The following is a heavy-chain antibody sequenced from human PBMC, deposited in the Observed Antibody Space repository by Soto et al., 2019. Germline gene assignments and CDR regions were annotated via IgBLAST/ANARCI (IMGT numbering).Heavy chain of an antibody. CDR1: GYTFTSYY. J-gene: IGHJ6*02. V-gene: IGHV1-46*01. D-gene: IGHD2-15*01. CDR2: INPSGGST. CDR3: ARLDTSLEDSQIPYYYGMDV. Sequence: ASVKVSCKAYGYTFTSYYMHWVRQAPGQGLEWMGIINPSGGSTSYAQKFQGRVTMTRDTSTSTVYMELSSLRSEGTAVYYCARLDTSLEDSQIPYYYGMDVWGQGTTVTVSS.